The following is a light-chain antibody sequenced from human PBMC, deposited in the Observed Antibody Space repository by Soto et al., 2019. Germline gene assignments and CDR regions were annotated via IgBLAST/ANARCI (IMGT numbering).Light chain of an antibody. CDR3: QQYKHWPRT. Sequence: EVVMTQSPATLSVSPGERATLSCRASQSVSSNLVWYQQKPGQAPRLLIYGASTRATGIPGRFSGSGFGTEFTLAISSLQSEDFAVYYCQQYKHWPRTFGQGTKVEIK. J-gene: IGKJ1*01. V-gene: IGKV3-15*01. CDR1: QSVSSN. CDR2: GAS.